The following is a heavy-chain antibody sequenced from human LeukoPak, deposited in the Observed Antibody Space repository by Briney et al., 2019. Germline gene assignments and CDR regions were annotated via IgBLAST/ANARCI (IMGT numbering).Heavy chain of an antibody. Sequence: ASVKVSCKASGYTFTGYYMHWVRQAPGKGLEWMGGFDPEDGETIYAQKFQGRVTMTEDTSTDTAYMELSSLRSEDTAVYYCATLFGPAAGVYWGQGTLVTVSS. D-gene: IGHD2-2*01. CDR3: ATLFGPAAGVY. CDR2: FDPEDGET. CDR1: GYTFTGYY. V-gene: IGHV1-24*01. J-gene: IGHJ4*02.